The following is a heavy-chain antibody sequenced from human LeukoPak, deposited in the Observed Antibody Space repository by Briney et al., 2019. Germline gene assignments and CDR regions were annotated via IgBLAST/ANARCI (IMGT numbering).Heavy chain of an antibody. Sequence: SVKVSCKASGGTFSSYAISWVRQAPGQGLEWMGEIMPIFGITNYAQKFQGRVTMTRDTSITTAYMELSSLRSEDTAVYYCARSGFGSGISFDLWGQGTLVTVSS. D-gene: IGHD3-10*01. CDR1: GGTFSSYA. CDR3: ARSGFGSGISFDL. CDR2: IMPIFGIT. J-gene: IGHJ5*02. V-gene: IGHV1-69*10.